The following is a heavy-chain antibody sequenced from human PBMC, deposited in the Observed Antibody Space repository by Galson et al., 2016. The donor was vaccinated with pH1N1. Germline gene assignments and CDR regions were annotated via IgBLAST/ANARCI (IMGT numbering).Heavy chain of an antibody. CDR3: ARQSGSQEFGYYFDY. D-gene: IGHD1-26*01. CDR1: DYSISSYYF. J-gene: IGHJ4*02. Sequence: LTCAVSDYSISSYYFWGWIRQPPGKGLEWIGSIYHGGRTYYNPSLKSRDTISVDTSKNQFSLKLRSVTAADTAVYYCARQSGSQEFGYYFDYWGQGTLVTVSS. CDR2: IYHGGRT. V-gene: IGHV4-38-2*01.